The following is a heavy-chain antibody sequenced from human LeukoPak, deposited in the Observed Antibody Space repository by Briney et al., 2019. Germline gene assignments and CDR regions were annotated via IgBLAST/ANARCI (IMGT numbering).Heavy chain of an antibody. D-gene: IGHD6-6*01. CDR3: ARELIAARFDY. CDR1: GFTFSSYW. Sequence: PGGSLRLSCAASGFTFSSYWMSWVRQAPGKGLEWVANIKHDGSEKYYVDSVKGRFTISRDNAKNSLYLQMNSLRAEDTAVYYCARELIAARFDYWGQGTLVTVSS. CDR2: IKHDGSEK. V-gene: IGHV3-7*01. J-gene: IGHJ4*02.